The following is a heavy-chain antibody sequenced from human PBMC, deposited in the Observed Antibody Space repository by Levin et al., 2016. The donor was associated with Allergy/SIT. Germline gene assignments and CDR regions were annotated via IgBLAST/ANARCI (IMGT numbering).Heavy chain of an antibody. D-gene: IGHD5-12*01. CDR2: IYWDDDK. Sequence: WICQPPGKALEWLALIYWDDDKRYSPSLKSRLTITKDTSKNQVVLTMTNMDPVDTATYYCAHTTRGAFDYWGQGTLVTVSS. CDR3: AHTTRGAFDY. V-gene: IGHV2-5*02. J-gene: IGHJ4*02.